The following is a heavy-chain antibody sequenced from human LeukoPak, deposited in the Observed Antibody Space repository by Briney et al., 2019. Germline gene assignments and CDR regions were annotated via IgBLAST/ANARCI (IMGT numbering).Heavy chain of an antibody. CDR3: AREQSNCTNGVCYTY. V-gene: IGHV4-4*07. CDR1: GGSFSSYY. Sequence: SETLSLTCTVSGGSFSSYYWSWIRQTAGKGLEWIGRIYTSGSTNYNPSLKSRVTMSVDTSKNQFSLKLSSVTAADTAVYYCAREQSNCTNGVCYTYWGQGTLVTVSS. J-gene: IGHJ4*02. CDR2: IYTSGST. D-gene: IGHD2-8*01.